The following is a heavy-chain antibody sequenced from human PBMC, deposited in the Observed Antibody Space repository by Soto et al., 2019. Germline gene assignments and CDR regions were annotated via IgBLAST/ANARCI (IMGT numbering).Heavy chain of an antibody. J-gene: IGHJ5*02. CDR1: GGSIRRCY. CDR3: ARWAYRYCTNGVCSGPDQNWVDP. CDR2: IYYSGST. Sequence: PPETLRLTCPVSGGSIRRCYWSWIRQPPGQGLDWIGYIYYSGSTNYNPSLKSRVTISVDTSKNQFSLKLSSVTAADTAVYYCARWAYRYCTNGVCSGPDQNWVDPWGQGTLVTVS. V-gene: IGHV4-59*01. D-gene: IGHD2-8*01.